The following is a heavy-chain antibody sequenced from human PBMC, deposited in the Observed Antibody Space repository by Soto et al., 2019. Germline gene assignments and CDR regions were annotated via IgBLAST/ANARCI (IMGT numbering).Heavy chain of an antibody. Sequence: QVQLQESGPGLVKPSQTLTLTCTVSGGSISSGGYYWSWIRQHSGKGLEWIGYIYYSGSTYYNPSLKRRDTISLDTSKNQFSLKLSSVTAADTAVYYCARGPRTCGTGPCYYYGMDVWGQGTTVTVSS. V-gene: IGHV4-31*03. CDR1: GGSISSGGYY. J-gene: IGHJ6*02. CDR3: ARGPRTCGTGPCYYYGMDV. D-gene: IGHD1-1*01. CDR2: IYYSGST.